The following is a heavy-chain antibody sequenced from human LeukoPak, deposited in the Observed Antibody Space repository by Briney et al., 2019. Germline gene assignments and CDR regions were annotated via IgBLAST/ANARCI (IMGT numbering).Heavy chain of an antibody. J-gene: IGHJ3*02. D-gene: IGHD6-13*01. V-gene: IGHV3-11*01. CDR1: GFTFSDYY. CDR3: ARDRLGSSSWYVDAFDI. Sequence: PGGSLRLSCAASGFTFSDYYMSWIRQAPGKGLEWVSYISSSGSTIYYADSVKSRFTISRDNAKNSLYLQMNSLRAEDTAVYYCARDRLGSSSWYVDAFDIWGQGTMVTVSS. CDR2: ISSSGSTI.